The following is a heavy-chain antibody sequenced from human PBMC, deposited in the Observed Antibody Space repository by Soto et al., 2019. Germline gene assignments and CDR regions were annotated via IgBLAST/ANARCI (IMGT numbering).Heavy chain of an antibody. D-gene: IGHD2-15*01. V-gene: IGHV4-4*02. Sequence: LSLTCAVSGGSISSSNWWSWVRQPPGKGLEWIGEIYHSGSTNYNPSLKSRVTISVDKSKNQFSLKLSSVTAADTAVYYCARVGVVRYYYYGMDVWGQGTTVTVSS. CDR3: ARVGVVRYYYYGMDV. CDR2: IYHSGST. CDR1: GGSISSSNW. J-gene: IGHJ6*02.